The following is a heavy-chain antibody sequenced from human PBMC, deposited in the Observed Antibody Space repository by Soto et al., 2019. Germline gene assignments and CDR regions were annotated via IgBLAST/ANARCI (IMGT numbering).Heavy chain of an antibody. CDR2: ISYDGSNK. CDR1: GFTFSSYG. CDR3: AKDSMDSSGSYTL. V-gene: IGHV3-30*18. Sequence: GGSLRLSCAASGFTFSSYGMHWVRQAPGKGLEWVAVISYDGSNKYYADSVKGRFTISRDNSKNTLYLQMNSLRAEDTAVYYCAKDSMDSSGSYTLWGQGTLVTVSS. D-gene: IGHD1-26*01. J-gene: IGHJ4*02.